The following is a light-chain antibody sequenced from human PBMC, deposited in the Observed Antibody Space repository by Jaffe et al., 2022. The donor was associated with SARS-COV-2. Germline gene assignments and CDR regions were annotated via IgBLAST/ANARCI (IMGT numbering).Light chain of an antibody. V-gene: IGLV2-23*01. CDR1: SSDVGNYNL. CDR3: CSYAAGSILV. J-gene: IGLJ2*01. CDR2: EGT. Sequence: QSALTQPASVSGSPGQSITISCTGSSSDVGNYNLVSWYQHHPGKAPKLVIYEGTKRPSGVSDRFSGSKSGNTASLTISGLQADDEADYYCCSYAAGSILVFGGGTKLTVL.